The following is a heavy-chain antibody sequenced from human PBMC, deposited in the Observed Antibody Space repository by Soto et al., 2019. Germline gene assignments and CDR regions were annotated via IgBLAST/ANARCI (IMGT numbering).Heavy chain of an antibody. J-gene: IGHJ4*02. CDR1: GGSISRYY. V-gene: IGHV4-59*01. CDR2: IDYSGST. Sequence: SETLSLTCSISGGSISRYYWSWIRQPPGKGLEWIGYIDYSGSTNYNPSPKSRVTISVDTSKNQFSLKLSSVTAADTAVYYCARDSKRGYSGYDKLDYWGQGTLVTVSS. CDR3: ARDSKRGYSGYDKLDY. D-gene: IGHD5-12*01.